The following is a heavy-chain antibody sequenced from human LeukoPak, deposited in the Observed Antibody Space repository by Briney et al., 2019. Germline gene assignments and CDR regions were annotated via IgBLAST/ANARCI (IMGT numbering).Heavy chain of an antibody. V-gene: IGHV4-34*01. CDR3: TRMTTGHDY. CDR2: INHSGYT. J-gene: IGHJ4*02. D-gene: IGHD4-17*01. CDR1: GVSFNDYY. Sequence: SETLSLTCAVSGVSFNDYYWSWVRHSPGTGLEWIGEINHSGYTNDSPSLKSRVTLSIDTSRKQFSLNLRSVTVADTGIYYCTRMTTGHDYWGQGTLVTVSS.